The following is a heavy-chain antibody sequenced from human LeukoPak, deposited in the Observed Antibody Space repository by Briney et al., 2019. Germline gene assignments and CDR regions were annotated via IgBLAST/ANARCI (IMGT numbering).Heavy chain of an antibody. CDR2: MNRDGSEI. Sequence: PGGSLRLSCAASGFTFSSYWMTWVRQAPGKGLEWVANMNRDGSEINYVDSVRGRFTISRDNAKNSVYLQMNSLRAEDTAVYFCVRDLGFSTFDNWGQGTLVTVSS. CDR1: GFTFSSYW. V-gene: IGHV3-7*01. CDR3: VRDLGFSTFDN. D-gene: IGHD5/OR15-5a*01. J-gene: IGHJ4*02.